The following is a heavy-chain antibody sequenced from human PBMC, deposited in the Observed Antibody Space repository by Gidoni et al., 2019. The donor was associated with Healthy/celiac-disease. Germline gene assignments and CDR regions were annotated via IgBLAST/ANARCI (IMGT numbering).Heavy chain of an antibody. CDR3: ARDRSPGGDGLIPGGY. CDR1: GYTFTSYA. J-gene: IGHJ4*02. V-gene: IGHV1-3*01. D-gene: IGHD2-21*02. CDR2: SNAGNGNT. Sequence: VQLVQSGAEVKKPGASVKVSCKASGYTFTSYAMHWVRQAPGQRLEWMGWSNAGNGNTKYSQKFQGRVTITRDTSASTAYMELSSLRSEDTAVYYCARDRSPGGDGLIPGGYWGQGTLVTVSS.